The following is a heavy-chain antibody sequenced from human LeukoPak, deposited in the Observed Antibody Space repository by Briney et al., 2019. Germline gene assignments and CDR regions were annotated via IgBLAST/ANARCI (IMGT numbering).Heavy chain of an antibody. CDR3: ARHLRYYGSGSYYSHHYYYYMDV. V-gene: IGHV4-34*01. Sequence: SETLSLTCAVYGGSFSGYYWSWIRQPPGKGLEWIGEINHSGSTNYNPSLKSRVTISVDTSKNQFSLKLSPVTAADTAVYYCARHLRYYGSGSYYSHHYYYYMDVWGKGTTVTVSS. CDR2: INHSGST. CDR1: GGSFSGYY. D-gene: IGHD3-10*01. J-gene: IGHJ6*03.